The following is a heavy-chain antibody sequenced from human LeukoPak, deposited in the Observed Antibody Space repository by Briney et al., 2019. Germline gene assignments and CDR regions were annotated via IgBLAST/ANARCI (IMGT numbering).Heavy chain of an antibody. Sequence: HPSETLSLTCTVSGGSISSYYWSWIRQPPGKGLEWVAVISYDGSNKYYADSVKGRFTISRDNSKNTLYLQMNSLRAEDTAVYYCASIPPPPRSEQQLVYFDYWGQGTLVTVSS. J-gene: IGHJ4*02. CDR3: ASIPPPPRSEQQLVYFDY. D-gene: IGHD6-13*01. CDR2: ISYDGSNK. CDR1: GGSISSYY. V-gene: IGHV3-30-3*01.